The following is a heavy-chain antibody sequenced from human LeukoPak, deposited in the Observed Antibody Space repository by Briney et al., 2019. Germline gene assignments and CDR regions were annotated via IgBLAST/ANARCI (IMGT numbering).Heavy chain of an antibody. V-gene: IGHV3-21*01. J-gene: IGHJ4*02. CDR2: ISSSSSYI. CDR1: GFTFSSYS. D-gene: IGHD2-15*01. Sequence: GGSLRLSCAASGFTFSSYSMNWVRQAPGKGLEWVPSISSSSSYIYYADSVKGRFTISRDNAKNSLCLQMNSLRTEDTAVYYCARVGPSDIVVVVALDYWGQGTLVTVSS. CDR3: ARVGPSDIVVVVALDY.